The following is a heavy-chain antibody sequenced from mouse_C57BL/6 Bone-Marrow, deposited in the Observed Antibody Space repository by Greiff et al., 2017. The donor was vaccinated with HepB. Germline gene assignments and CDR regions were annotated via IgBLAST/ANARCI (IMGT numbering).Heavy chain of an antibody. J-gene: IGHJ3*01. CDR3: TEVVTGFAY. CDR1: GFTFSNYW. D-gene: IGHD2-2*01. V-gene: IGHV6-3*01. CDR2: IRLKSDNYAT. Sequence: EVQRVESGGGLVQPGGSMKLSCVASGFTFSNYWMNWVRQSPEKGLEWVAQIRLKSDNYATHYAESVKGRFTISRDDSKSSVYLQMNNLRAEDTGIYYCTEVVTGFAYWGQGTLVTVSA.